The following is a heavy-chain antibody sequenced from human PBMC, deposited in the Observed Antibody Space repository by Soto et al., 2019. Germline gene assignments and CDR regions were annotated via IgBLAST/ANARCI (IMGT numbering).Heavy chain of an antibody. D-gene: IGHD3-9*01. CDR3: AKDNIYYILTGYYRQYFDY. CDR1: GFTFSSYA. CDR2: ISGSGGST. J-gene: IGHJ4*02. V-gene: IGHV3-23*01. Sequence: GGSLRLSCAASGFTFSSYAMSWVRQAPGKGLEWVSAISGSGGSTYYADSVKGRFTISRDNSKNTLYLQMNSLRAEDTAVYYCAKDNIYYILTGYYRQYFDYWGQGTLVTVSS.